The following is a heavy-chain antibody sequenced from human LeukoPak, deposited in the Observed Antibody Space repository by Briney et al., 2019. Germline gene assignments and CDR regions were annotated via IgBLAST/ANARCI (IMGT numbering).Heavy chain of an antibody. CDR2: IYHSGST. Sequence: SETLSLTCTVSGYSISSGYYWGWIRQPPGKGLEWIGSIYHSGSTYYNPSLKSRVTISVDTSKNQFSLKLSSVTAADTAVYYCARAMDYDYVWGSYHTSLDYWGQGTLVTVSS. J-gene: IGHJ4*02. CDR3: ARAMDYDYVWGSYHTSLDY. D-gene: IGHD3-16*02. CDR1: GYSISSGYY. V-gene: IGHV4-38-2*02.